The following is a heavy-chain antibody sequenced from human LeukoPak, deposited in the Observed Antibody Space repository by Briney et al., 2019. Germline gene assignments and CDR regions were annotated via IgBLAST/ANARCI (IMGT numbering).Heavy chain of an antibody. CDR3: AKGYGESHFDS. V-gene: IGHV3-23*01. D-gene: IGHD4/OR15-4a*01. CDR1: GFTFSSYA. J-gene: IGHJ4*02. CDR2: ISCSGGST. Sequence: PGGSLRLSCAASGFTFSSYAMSWVRQAPGKGLEWVSGISCSGGSTYYADSVKGRFTISRDNSKNTLYLQMNSLRVDATAVYFCAKGYGESHFDSWGQGTLVTVSS.